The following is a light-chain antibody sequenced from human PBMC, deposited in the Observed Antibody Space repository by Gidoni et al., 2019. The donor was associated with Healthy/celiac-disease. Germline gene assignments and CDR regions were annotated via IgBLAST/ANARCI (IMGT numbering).Light chain of an antibody. CDR1: QSISSY. CDR2: AAS. Sequence: DIQMTQPPSSLSASVGDRVTITCRASQSISSYLNWYQQKRVKAPKLLIYAASSLQSGVPSRFRGSGSGTDFTHTISTLQPEDFATYYCQQSYSTLLTFGGGTKVEIK. CDR3: QQSYSTLLT. J-gene: IGKJ4*02. V-gene: IGKV1-39*01.